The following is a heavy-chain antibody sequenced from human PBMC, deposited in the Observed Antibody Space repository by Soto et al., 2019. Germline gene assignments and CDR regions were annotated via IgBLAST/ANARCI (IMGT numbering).Heavy chain of an antibody. CDR1: GYSISSSNW. J-gene: IGHJ5*02. CDR3: ARATVPRRYALGCFWFDP. CDR2: IYYSGST. Sequence: QVQLQESGPGLVKPSDTLSLTCAVSGYSISSSNWWCWIRQPPGKGLEWIGYIYYSGSTYYNPSLMSRVIMSVDTSKNQFSLKLSSVTDVDTAVYYCARATVPRRYALGCFWFDPWGQETLVTVSS. D-gene: IGHD4-17*01. V-gene: IGHV4-28*01.